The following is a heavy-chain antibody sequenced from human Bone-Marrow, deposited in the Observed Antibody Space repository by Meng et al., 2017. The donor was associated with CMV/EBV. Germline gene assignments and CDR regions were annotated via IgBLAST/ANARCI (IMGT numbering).Heavy chain of an antibody. D-gene: IGHD3-10*01. J-gene: IGHJ3*02. CDR2: IYYSGST. CDR3: ARQPPGSAAFDI. V-gene: IGHV4-61*08. Sequence: GSLRLSCTVFGGSINSDGYYWSWIRQPPGKGLEWLGYIYYSGSTNYNPSLKSRVTMSVDTSKNQFSLKLTSVTAADTVVYYCARQPPGSAAFDIWGQGTMVTVSS. CDR1: GGSINSDGYY.